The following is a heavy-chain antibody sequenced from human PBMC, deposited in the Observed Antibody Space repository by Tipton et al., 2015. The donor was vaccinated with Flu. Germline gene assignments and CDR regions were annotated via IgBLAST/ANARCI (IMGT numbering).Heavy chain of an antibody. CDR2: ISHSGST. J-gene: IGHJ6*02. V-gene: IGHV4-34*01. Sequence: TLSLTCAVYGESFSDYYWSWIRQPPGKGLEWIGEISHSGSTDYNTSLKSRVTISLDASKNQFSLRLSSVTAADTAVYYCARVKRAYSYGSHYYIAMDVWGQGAAVTVSS. CDR1: GESFSDYY. CDR3: ARVKRAYSYGSHYYIAMDV. D-gene: IGHD5-18*01.